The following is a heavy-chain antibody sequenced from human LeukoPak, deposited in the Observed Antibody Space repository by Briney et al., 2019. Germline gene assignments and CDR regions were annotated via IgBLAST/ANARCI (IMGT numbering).Heavy chain of an antibody. J-gene: IGHJ6*03. CDR3: ATVQLEPQENYYMDV. D-gene: IGHD1-1*01. CDR2: IYYSGST. V-gene: IGHV4-59*01. CDR1: GGSISSYY. Sequence: SETLSLTCTVSGGSISSYYWSWIRQPPGKGLEWIGYIYYSGSTNYNPSLKSRVTISVDTSKNQFSLKLSSVTAADTAVYYCATVQLEPQENYYMDVWGKGTTVTVSS.